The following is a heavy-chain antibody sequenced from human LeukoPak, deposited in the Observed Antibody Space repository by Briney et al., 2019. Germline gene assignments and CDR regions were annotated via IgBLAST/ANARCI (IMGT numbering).Heavy chain of an antibody. D-gene: IGHD3-10*01. CDR3: ARAVMGGRFGELLMGDLDY. Sequence: ASVKVSCKASGYTFTSYGISWVRQAPGQGLEWMGWISAYNGNTNYAQKLQGRVTMTTDTSTSTAYMELRSLRSDDTAVYYCARAVMGGRFGELLMGDLDYWGQGTLVTVSS. CDR1: GYTFTSYG. V-gene: IGHV1-18*01. J-gene: IGHJ4*02. CDR2: ISAYNGNT.